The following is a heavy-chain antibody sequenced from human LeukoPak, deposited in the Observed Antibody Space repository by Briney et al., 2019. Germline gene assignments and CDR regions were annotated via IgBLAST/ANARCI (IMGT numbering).Heavy chain of an antibody. CDR3: ARGRTIFRVVTSAWFDP. D-gene: IGHD3-3*01. CDR2: INSDGSST. J-gene: IGHJ5*02. Sequence: GGSLRLSCVASGLTFSSYWMHWVRQPPGKGLVWVSRINSDGSSTSYADSVKGRFTISRDSAKNTLYLQMNSLRAEDTAVYYCARGRTIFRVVTSAWFDPWGQGTLVTVSS. V-gene: IGHV3-74*01. CDR1: GLTFSSYW.